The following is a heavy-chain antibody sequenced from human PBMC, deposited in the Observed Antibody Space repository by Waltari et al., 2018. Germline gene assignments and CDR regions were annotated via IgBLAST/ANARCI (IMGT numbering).Heavy chain of an antibody. V-gene: IGHV4-34*01. CDR3: ARRPHRYYDSSGHYYSNWIAP. J-gene: IGHJ5*02. CDR2: SNHSGST. CDR1: GGSFSGYY. D-gene: IGHD3-22*01. Sequence: QVQLQQWGAGLLRPSETLSLTCAVYGGSFSGYYWSWIRQPPGKGLEWIGESNHSGSTSYNPSHKSRVTVSVDTSKNRLCLKLTSVTAADTAVYYCARRPHRYYDSSGHYYSNWIAPWSEGSLVTVSS.